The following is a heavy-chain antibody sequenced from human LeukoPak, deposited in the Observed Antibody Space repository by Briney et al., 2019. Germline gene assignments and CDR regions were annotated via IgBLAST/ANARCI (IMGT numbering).Heavy chain of an antibody. CDR2: IIPIFGTA. V-gene: IGHV1-69*05. J-gene: IGHJ4*02. CDR1: GGTFSSYA. Sequence: GASVKVSCKASGGTFSSYAISWVRQAPGQGLEWMGRIIPIFGTANYAQKFQGRVTITTDESTSTAYMELSSLRSEDTAVYYCASDHMVRGVTPLYYWGQGTLVTVSS. D-gene: IGHD3-10*01. CDR3: ASDHMVRGVTPLYY.